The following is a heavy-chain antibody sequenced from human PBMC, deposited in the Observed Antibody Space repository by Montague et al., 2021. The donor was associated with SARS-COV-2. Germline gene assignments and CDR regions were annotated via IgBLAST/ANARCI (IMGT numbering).Heavy chain of an antibody. Sequence: SLRLSCAASGFTFSGYAMSWVRQAPGKGLEWVSAISGSGGSTYYXDSVKGRFTISRDNSKNTLYLQMNSLRAEDTAVYYCAKASWIQLWFRTPYFDYWGQGTLVTVSS. D-gene: IGHD5-18*01. CDR3: AKASWIQLWFRTPYFDY. J-gene: IGHJ4*02. V-gene: IGHV3-23*01. CDR1: GFTFSGYA. CDR2: ISGSGGST.